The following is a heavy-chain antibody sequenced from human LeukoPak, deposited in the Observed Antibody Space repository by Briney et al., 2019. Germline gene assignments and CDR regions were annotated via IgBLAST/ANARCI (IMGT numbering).Heavy chain of an antibody. J-gene: IGHJ3*02. V-gene: IGHV1-46*01. Sequence: ASVKVSCKASGYTFTSYYMHWVRQAPGQGLEWMGIINPSGGSTSYAQKFQGRVTMTRDTSTGTVYMELSSLRSEDTAVYYCAREDGCSSTSCYEAFDIWGQGTMVTVSS. CDR1: GYTFTSYY. D-gene: IGHD2-2*01. CDR2: INPSGGST. CDR3: AREDGCSSTSCYEAFDI.